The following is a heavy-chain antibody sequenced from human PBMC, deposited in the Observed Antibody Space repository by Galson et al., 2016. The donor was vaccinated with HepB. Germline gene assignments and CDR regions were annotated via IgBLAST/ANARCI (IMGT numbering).Heavy chain of an antibody. Sequence: SETLSLTCTVSGGSISGYYWSWIRQPPGKGLEWIGYIYYNGSTNYNPSLQSRVAISVDTSKHRFSLKLRSVNAADTAVYYSARFSILYYDILIGYQYYFDYWGQGILVTVSS. J-gene: IGHJ4*02. CDR3: ARFSILYYDILIGYQYYFDY. CDR2: IYYNGST. CDR1: GGSISGYY. V-gene: IGHV4-59*01. D-gene: IGHD3-9*01.